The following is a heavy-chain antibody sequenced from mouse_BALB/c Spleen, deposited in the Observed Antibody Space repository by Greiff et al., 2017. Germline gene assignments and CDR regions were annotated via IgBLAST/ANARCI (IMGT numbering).Heavy chain of an antibody. J-gene: IGHJ4*01. CDR1: GFTFSSYA. CDR3: AREKNRYDVPDY. D-gene: IGHD2-14*01. CDR2: ISSGGSYT. V-gene: IGHV5-9-4*01. Sequence: EVQLVESGGGLVKPGGSLKLSCAASGFTFSSYAMSWVRQSPEKRLEWVAEISSGGSYTYYPDTVTGRFTISRDNAKNTLYLEMSSLRSEDTAMYDCAREKNRYDVPDYWGQGTSVTVSS.